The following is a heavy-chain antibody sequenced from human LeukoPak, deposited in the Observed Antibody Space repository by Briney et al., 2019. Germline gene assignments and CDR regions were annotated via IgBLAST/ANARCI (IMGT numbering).Heavy chain of an antibody. Sequence: GSLRLSCAASGFTFSDYYMSWIRQAPGKGLEWVSYISSSGSTIYYADSVKGRFTISRDNAKNSLYLQMNSLRAEDTAVYYCAREVDDCSSTSCAARGGFDYWGQGTLVTVSS. J-gene: IGHJ4*02. D-gene: IGHD2-2*01. CDR3: AREVDDCSSTSCAARGGFDY. V-gene: IGHV3-11*01. CDR2: ISSSGSTI. CDR1: GFTFSDYY.